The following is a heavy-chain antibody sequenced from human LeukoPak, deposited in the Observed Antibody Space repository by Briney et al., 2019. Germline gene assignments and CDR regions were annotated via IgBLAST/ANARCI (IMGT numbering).Heavy chain of an antibody. J-gene: IGHJ4*02. D-gene: IGHD3-22*01. CDR3: ARGGPYYYDSSGYYYLDY. CDR1: GFTFSSYT. V-gene: IGHV3-23*01. Sequence: PGGSLRLSCAASGFTFSSYTMSWARQAPGKGLEWVSAISGSGGSTYYADSVKGRFTISRDNSKNTLYLQMNSLRAEDTAVYYCARGGPYYYDSSGYYYLDYWGQGTLVTVSS. CDR2: ISGSGGST.